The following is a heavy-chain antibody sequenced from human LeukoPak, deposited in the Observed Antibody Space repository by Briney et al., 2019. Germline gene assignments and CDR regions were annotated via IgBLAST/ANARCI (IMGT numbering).Heavy chain of an antibody. J-gene: IGHJ4*02. CDR2: IFYSGST. CDR3: ARVELYDSSGYYSGGFLVY. Sequence: PSETLSLTCTVSGGSISTSSYYWGWVRQPPGKGLEWIGNIFYSGSTYYSPSLKSRVTISLDTSRNQFSLKLNSVTAADTAVYYCARVELYDSSGYYSGGFLVYWGQGTLVTVSS. V-gene: IGHV4-39*07. D-gene: IGHD3-22*01. CDR1: GGSISTSSYY.